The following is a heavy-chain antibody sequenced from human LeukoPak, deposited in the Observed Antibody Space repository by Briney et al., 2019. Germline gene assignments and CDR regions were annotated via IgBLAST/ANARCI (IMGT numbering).Heavy chain of an antibody. Sequence: GSLRLSCAASGFTFSGSAMHWVRQASGKGLEWVGRIRSKANSYATAYAASVKGRFTISRDDSKNTAYLQMNSLKTEDTAVYYCTRRRAGDAFDIWGQGTMVTVSS. D-gene: IGHD6-13*01. J-gene: IGHJ3*02. V-gene: IGHV3-73*01. CDR1: GFTFSGSA. CDR2: IRSKANSYAT. CDR3: TRRRAGDAFDI.